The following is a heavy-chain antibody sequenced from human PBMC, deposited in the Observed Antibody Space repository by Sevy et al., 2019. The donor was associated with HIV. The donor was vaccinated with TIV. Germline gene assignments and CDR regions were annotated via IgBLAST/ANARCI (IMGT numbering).Heavy chain of an antibody. CDR1: GFTFSDYW. CDR3: ARYSSYCSGDKCYDVFDI. Sequence: GGSLRLSCAASGFTFSDYWMTWVRQAPGKDLEWVANIKRDESVKHYVDSVKGRFSVSRDNAKNSLYLHMNSLRADDTALYYGARYSSYCSGDKCYDVFDIWGQGTMVTVSS. J-gene: IGHJ3*02. CDR2: IKRDESVK. V-gene: IGHV3-7*01. D-gene: IGHD2-21*01.